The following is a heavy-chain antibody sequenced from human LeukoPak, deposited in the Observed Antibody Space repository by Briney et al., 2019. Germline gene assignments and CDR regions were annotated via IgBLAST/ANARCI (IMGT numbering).Heavy chain of an antibody. Sequence: ASVKVSCKASGGTFSSYAINWVRQAPGQGLEWMGWIRPHTGETHSAQRFQDRVTMTTDTSTTTAYMELRSLRFDDTAVYYCARDRGGKGSAVFHWGQGSLVTVSS. D-gene: IGHD3-10*01. V-gene: IGHV1-18*01. CDR3: ARDRGGKGSAVFH. J-gene: IGHJ4*02. CDR2: IRPHTGET. CDR1: GGTFSSYA.